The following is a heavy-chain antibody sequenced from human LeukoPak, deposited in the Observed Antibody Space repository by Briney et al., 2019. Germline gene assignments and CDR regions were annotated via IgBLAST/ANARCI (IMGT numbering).Heavy chain of an antibody. CDR1: GFTFSSYA. Sequence: GGSLRLSCAASGFTFSSYAMHWVRQAPGKGLEWVAVISYDGSNKYYADSVKGRFTISRDNSKNTLYLQMNSLRAEDTAVYYCARDSSSSPYSFDYWGQGTLVTVSS. J-gene: IGHJ4*02. V-gene: IGHV3-30-3*01. D-gene: IGHD6-6*01. CDR2: ISYDGSNK. CDR3: ARDSSSSPYSFDY.